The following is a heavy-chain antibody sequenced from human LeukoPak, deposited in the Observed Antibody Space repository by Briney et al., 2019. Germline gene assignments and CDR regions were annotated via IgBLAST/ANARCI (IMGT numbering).Heavy chain of an antibody. CDR3: ARDPSSGWPIVDAFDI. J-gene: IGHJ3*02. CDR1: GDGVSSNSAA. V-gene: IGHV6-1*01. CDR2: TYYRSKWYN. Sequence: SQTLSLTCAISGDGVSSNSAAWNWIRQSPSRGLEWLGRTYYRSKWYNDYAVSVKSRITINPDTSKNQFSLQLNSVTPEDTAVYYCARDPSSGWPIVDAFDIWGQGTMVTVSS. D-gene: IGHD6-19*01.